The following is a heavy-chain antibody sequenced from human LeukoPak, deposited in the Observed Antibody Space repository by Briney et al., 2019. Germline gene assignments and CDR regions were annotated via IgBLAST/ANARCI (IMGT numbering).Heavy chain of an antibody. CDR1: GGSFSGYY. CDR2: INHSGST. J-gene: IGHJ6*03. CDR3: ARGRRFYYYYYMDV. Sequence: SETLSLTCAVYGGSFSGYYWSWIRQPPGKGLEWIGEINHSGSTNYNPSLKSRVTISVDTSTNQFSLKLSSVTAADTAVYYCARGRRFYYYYYMDVWGKGTTVTVSS. V-gene: IGHV4-34*01.